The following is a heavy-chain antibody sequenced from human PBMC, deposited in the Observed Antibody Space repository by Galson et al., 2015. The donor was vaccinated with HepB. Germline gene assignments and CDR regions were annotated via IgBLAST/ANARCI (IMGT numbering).Heavy chain of an antibody. CDR2: INWNGGST. CDR1: GFTFDDYG. J-gene: IGHJ5*02. Sequence: SLRLSCAASGFTFDDYGMSWVRQAPGKGLEWVSGINWNGGSTGYADSVKGRFTISRDNAKNSLYLQMNSLRAEDTALYHCARDLKYSSSPIGGWFDPWGQGTLVTVSS. D-gene: IGHD6-6*01. CDR3: ARDLKYSSSPIGGWFDP. V-gene: IGHV3-20*01.